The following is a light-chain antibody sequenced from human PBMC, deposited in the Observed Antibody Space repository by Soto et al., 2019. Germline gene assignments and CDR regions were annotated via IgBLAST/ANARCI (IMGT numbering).Light chain of an antibody. V-gene: IGLV1-44*01. J-gene: IGLJ3*02. CDR1: SSNIGSHT. CDR2: SNT. Sequence: QPVLTQPPSASGTPGQTIAISCSGGSSNIGSHTVNWYQQLPGTAPRLLIYSNTQRPSGVPDRFSGSKSGTSASLAISGLQSEDEADYICAAWDDSLNAWAFGGGTKLTVL. CDR3: AAWDDSLNAWA.